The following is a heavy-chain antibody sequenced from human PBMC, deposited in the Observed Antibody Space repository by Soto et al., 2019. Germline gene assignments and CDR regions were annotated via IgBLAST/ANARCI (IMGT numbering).Heavy chain of an antibody. V-gene: IGHV3-11*01. CDR2: ISSSGSTI. Sequence: GGSLRLSCAASGFTFSDYYMSWIRQAPGKGLEWVSYISSSGSTIYYADSVKGRFTISRDNAKNSLYLQMNSLRAEDTAVYYCARDLVVVPAAVYYMDVWGKGTTVTVSS. CDR1: GFTFSDYY. D-gene: IGHD2-2*01. J-gene: IGHJ6*03. CDR3: ARDLVVVPAAVYYMDV.